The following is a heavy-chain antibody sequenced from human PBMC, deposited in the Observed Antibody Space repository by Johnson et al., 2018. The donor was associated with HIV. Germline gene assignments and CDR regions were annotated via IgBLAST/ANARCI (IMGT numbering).Heavy chain of an antibody. CDR1: GFTFDDYA. Sequence: VQLVESGGGLVQPGRSLRLSCAASGFTFDDYAMHWVRQAPGKGLEWVSGISWNSVSLGFADSLKGRFTISRDNAKNSLYLQKKSLRVEDTAVYYCVKERQRVRSFDIWGQGTMVAVSS. CDR2: ISWNSVSL. CDR3: VKERQRVRSFDI. J-gene: IGHJ3*02. V-gene: IGHV3-9*01. D-gene: IGHD6-6*01.